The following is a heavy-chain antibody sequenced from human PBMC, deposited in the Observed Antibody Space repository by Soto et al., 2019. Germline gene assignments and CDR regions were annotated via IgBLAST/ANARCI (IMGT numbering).Heavy chain of an antibody. CDR2: IYWDDDD. J-gene: IGHJ4*02. V-gene: IGHV2-5*04. CDR1: GFSLTADGVG. CDR3: VRQDSRGRYFDD. Sequence: QITLKESGPTLVKPTQTLTLTCSVSGFSLTADGVGVGWVRQPPGKALEWLTLIYWDDDDRYSRSLMSSLTHTRDTSRNQVVLKMTNVNPVDTGTYYCVRQDSRGRYFDDWGQGILVTVSS. D-gene: IGHD2-15*01.